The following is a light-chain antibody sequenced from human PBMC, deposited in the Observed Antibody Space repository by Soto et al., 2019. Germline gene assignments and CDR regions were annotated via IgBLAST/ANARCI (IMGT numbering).Light chain of an antibody. CDR2: GAS. V-gene: IGKV3-20*01. CDR3: QQYGSSHRT. Sequence: EIVLTQSPGTLSLSPGERATLSCRASQSVSSSYLAWYQQKPGQAPRLLIYGASGRATGIPDRFSGSESETDFTLTISRLEPEDFAVYYCQQYGSSHRTFGQGTKVDIK. CDR1: QSVSSSY. J-gene: IGKJ1*01.